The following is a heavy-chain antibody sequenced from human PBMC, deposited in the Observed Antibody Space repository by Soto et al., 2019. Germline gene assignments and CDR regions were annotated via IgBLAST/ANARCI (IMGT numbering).Heavy chain of an antibody. D-gene: IGHD3-22*01. V-gene: IGHV3-21*05. CDR1: GFTFSAYS. J-gene: IGHJ4*02. CDR3: ARGDGDYYDGNGYLGRH. Sequence: GGSLRLSCAASGFTFSAYSMNWVRQAPGKGLEWVSYIISRTSYADSAKGRFTISRDNAKNTVYLQMNSLRAEDTAVYYCARGDGDYYDGNGYLGRHWGQGTLVTVSS. CDR2: IISRTS.